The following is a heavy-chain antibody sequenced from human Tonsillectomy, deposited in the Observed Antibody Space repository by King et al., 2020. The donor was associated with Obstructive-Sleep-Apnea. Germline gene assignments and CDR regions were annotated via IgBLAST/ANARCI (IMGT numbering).Heavy chain of an antibody. Sequence: VQLVESGGGLVQPGGSLRLSCAASGFSFSIYWMTWVRQAPGKGLEWVANIKQDGSEKYYVDSVKGRFTISRDNAKKSLYLQMNSLRAEDTAVYYCAGDLQIFGVADNWGQGTLVTVSS. CDR2: IKQDGSEK. CDR3: AGDLQIFGVADN. D-gene: IGHD3-3*01. J-gene: IGHJ4*02. CDR1: GFSFSIYW. V-gene: IGHV3-7*03.